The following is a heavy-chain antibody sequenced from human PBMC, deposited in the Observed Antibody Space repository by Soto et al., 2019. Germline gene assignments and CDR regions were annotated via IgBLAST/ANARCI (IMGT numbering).Heavy chain of an antibody. Sequence: QVQLQESGPGLVKPSQTLSLTCTVSGGSISSGGYYWSWIRQHPGKGLEWIGFIFHSGSTYYNPSFKSRVTMSVDTSKNQFSLKLTSVTTADTAVYYCARDDYGGASAHNAFDIWGQGTMVTVSS. J-gene: IGHJ3*02. V-gene: IGHV4-31*03. CDR2: IFHSGST. CDR1: GGSISSGGYY. D-gene: IGHD4-17*01. CDR3: ARDDYGGASAHNAFDI.